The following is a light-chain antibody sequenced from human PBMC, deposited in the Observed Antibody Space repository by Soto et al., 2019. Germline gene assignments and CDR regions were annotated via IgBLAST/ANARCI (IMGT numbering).Light chain of an antibody. J-gene: IGLJ1*01. CDR3: SSYTSSSTPV. Sequence: QSALTQPASVSGSPGQSITISCTGXSSDVGGYNYVSWYQQHPGKAPKLMIYDVSNRPSGVSNRFSGSKSGNTASLTISGLQAEDEADYYCSSYTSSSTPVFGTGTKVTVL. V-gene: IGLV2-14*01. CDR1: SSDVGGYNY. CDR2: DVS.